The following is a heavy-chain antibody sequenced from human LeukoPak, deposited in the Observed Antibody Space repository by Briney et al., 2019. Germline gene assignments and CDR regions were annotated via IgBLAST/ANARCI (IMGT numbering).Heavy chain of an antibody. V-gene: IGHV3-7*02. Sequence: GGSLRLSCAASEFTFNNYWMNWVRQAPGKGLEWVANIKQDGNERNYLDSVRGRFTISRDNAKSSLDLQMNSLRTEDTALYYCVRVGGGFDFWGQGTRVTVSS. CDR1: EFTFNNYW. D-gene: IGHD2-15*01. CDR3: VRVGGGFDF. CDR2: IKQDGNER. J-gene: IGHJ3*01.